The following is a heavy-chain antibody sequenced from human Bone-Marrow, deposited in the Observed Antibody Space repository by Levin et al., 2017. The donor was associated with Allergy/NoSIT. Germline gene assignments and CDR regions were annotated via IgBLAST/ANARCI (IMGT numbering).Heavy chain of an antibody. CDR1: GFTFSTYA. CDR2: ISGSGDST. V-gene: IGHV3-23*01. J-gene: IGHJ1*01. CDR3: ASDIIVLSWGSGARGGYFQK. D-gene: IGHD6-25*01. Sequence: GESLKISCVASGFTFSTYALSWVRQAPGKGPEWVSGISGSGDSTDSADSVKGRFIISRDNSKNTVYLQMNRLRAEDTAVYYCASDIIVLSWGSGARGGYFQKWGQGTLVTVSS.